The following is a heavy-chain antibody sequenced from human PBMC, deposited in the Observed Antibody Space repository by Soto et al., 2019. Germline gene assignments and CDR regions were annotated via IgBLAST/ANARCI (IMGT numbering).Heavy chain of an antibody. Sequence: SETLSLTCTVSGGSISSYYWNWIRQPPGKGLEWIGYIYSSGYTNYNPSLKTRVTMTVDTSKNQFSLKLSSASAADTAVYYCARGSANDRSFGFDSWGQGSLVTAPQ. CDR1: GGSISSYY. D-gene: IGHD3-10*01. J-gene: IGHJ4*02. V-gene: IGHV4-59*01. CDR2: IYSSGYT. CDR3: ARGSANDRSFGFDS.